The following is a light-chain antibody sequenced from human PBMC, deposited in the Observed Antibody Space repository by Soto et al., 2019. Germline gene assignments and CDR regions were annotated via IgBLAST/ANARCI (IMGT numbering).Light chain of an antibody. CDR1: QSVSTY. CDR3: QQRRNWPRLA. V-gene: IGKV3-11*01. J-gene: IGKJ4*01. Sequence: EIVFTQSPATLSFSPGERATLSCRASQSVSTYLAWYQQKPGQAPRLLIYDASNRATGIPARFTGSGSGTDFTLTISSLEPEDFAVYYCQQRRNWPRLAFGGGTKVDIK. CDR2: DAS.